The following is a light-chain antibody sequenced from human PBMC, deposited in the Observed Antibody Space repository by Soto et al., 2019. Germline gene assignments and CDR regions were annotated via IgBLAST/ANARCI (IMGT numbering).Light chain of an antibody. CDR3: ATWDGSLPAEV. CDR1: SSNIGNNF. Sequence: QAVLTQPPSLSAAPGQKVTISGSGSSSNIGNNFVSWYQQLPGTAPKLLIYDNNKRPSGIPDRFSGSKSGTSGTLDITGLQTGDEAGYYCATWDGSLPAEVFGGGTQLTVL. CDR2: DNN. J-gene: IGLJ2*01. V-gene: IGLV1-51*01.